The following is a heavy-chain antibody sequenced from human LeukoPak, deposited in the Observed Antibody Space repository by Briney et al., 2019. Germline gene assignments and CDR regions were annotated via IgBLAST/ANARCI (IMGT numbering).Heavy chain of an antibody. CDR2: LQYDGSIE. V-gene: IGHV3-30*02. CDR3: AKDRGVVGSYDH. CDR1: GSTFSTFG. D-gene: IGHD3-10*01. Sequence: GGSLRLSCVASGSTFSTFGMNWVRQAPGKGLEWVSFLQYDGSIEYYAGSVKGRFTISRDNSRNTLYLQMNSLRAEDTAIYYCAKDRGVVGSYDHWGQGTLVTVSS. J-gene: IGHJ4*02.